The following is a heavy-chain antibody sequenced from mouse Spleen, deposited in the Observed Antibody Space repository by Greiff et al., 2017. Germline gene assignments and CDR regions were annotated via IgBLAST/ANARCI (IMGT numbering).Heavy chain of an antibody. CDR2: ISSGGGST. V-gene: IGHV5-12-1*01. D-gene: IGHD2-14*01. J-gene: IGHJ3*01. CDR3: ARWGRRYDEEAWFAY. CDR1: GFTFSSYY. Sequence: EVQLVESGGGLVKLGGSLKLSCAASGFTFSSYYMSWVRQTPEKRLEWVATISSGGGSTYYPDSVKGRFTISRDNAKNTLYLQMSSLNSEDTAVYYCARWGRRYDEEAWFAYWGQGTLVTVSA.